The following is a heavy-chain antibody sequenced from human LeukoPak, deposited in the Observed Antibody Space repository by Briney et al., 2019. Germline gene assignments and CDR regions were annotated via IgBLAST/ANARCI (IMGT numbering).Heavy chain of an antibody. CDR2: IIPILGIA. Sequence: SVKVSCKASGSTFSSYTISWVRQAPGQGPEWMGRIIPILGIANYAQKFQGRVTITADKSTSTAYMELSSLRSEDTAVYYCARGGYYDSSGYLDAFDIWGQGTIVTVSS. J-gene: IGHJ3*02. CDR1: GSTFSSYT. D-gene: IGHD3-22*01. CDR3: ARGGYYDSSGYLDAFDI. V-gene: IGHV1-69*02.